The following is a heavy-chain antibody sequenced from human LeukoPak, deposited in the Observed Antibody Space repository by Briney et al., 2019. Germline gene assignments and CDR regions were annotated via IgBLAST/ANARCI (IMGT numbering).Heavy chain of an antibody. CDR3: ARDSYSSGWYPGRDAFDI. J-gene: IGHJ3*02. V-gene: IGHV3-33*08. Sequence: GGSLRLSCAASGFTFSSYGMHWVRQAPGKGLEWVAVIWYDGSNKYYADSVKGRFTISRDNSKNTLYLQMNSLRAEDTAVYYCARDSYSSGWYPGRDAFDIWGQGTMVTVSS. D-gene: IGHD6-19*01. CDR1: GFTFSSYG. CDR2: IWYDGSNK.